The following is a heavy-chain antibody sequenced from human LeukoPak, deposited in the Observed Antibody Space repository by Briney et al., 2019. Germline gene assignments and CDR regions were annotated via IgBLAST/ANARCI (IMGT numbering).Heavy chain of an antibody. CDR2: INGDGSST. CDR1: GFTFRGYW. Sequence: GGSLRLSCAASGFTFRGYWMHWVRQAPGKGLVWVSRINGDGSSTTYADSVKGRFTISRDNAKNTLYLQMNSLRAEDTAVYYCTRGSGGSKFDSWGQGTPVTVSS. CDR3: TRGSGGSKFDS. J-gene: IGHJ4*02. D-gene: IGHD6-19*01. V-gene: IGHV3-74*03.